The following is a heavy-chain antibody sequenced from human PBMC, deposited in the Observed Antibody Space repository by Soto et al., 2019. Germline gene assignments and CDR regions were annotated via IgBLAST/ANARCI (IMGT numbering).Heavy chain of an antibody. CDR1: GFTVSNNY. J-gene: IGHJ4*02. D-gene: IGHD6-25*01. CDR2: IYSGGYT. CDR3: GTQRGGGGY. Sequence: EVQLVESGGGLIQPGGSLRLSCAVSGFTVSNNYMSWVRQAPGKGLEGVSVIYSGGYTAYGDSVKGRFTISRDNSKNTFFLQRNTLGAHGPAVYFWGTQRGGGGYWGQGTLVTVSS. V-gene: IGHV3-53*01.